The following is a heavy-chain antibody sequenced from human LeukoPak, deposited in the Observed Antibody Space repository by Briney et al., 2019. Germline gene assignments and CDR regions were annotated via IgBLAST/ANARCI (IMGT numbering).Heavy chain of an antibody. CDR2: ITHSGST. CDR3: ARDEDAFDL. V-gene: IGHV4-34*01. Sequence: KPSETLSLTCAVYGGSFSNYYWSCIRQPPGKGLEWIGGITHSGSTNYNPSLKSRVTISVDTSKNQFSLKLSSVTAADTAVYYCARDEDAFDLWGQGTMVSVPS. J-gene: IGHJ3*01. CDR1: GGSFSNYY.